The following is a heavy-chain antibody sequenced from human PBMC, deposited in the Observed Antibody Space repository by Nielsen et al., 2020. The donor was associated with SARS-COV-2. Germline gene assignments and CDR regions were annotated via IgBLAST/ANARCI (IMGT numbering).Heavy chain of an antibody. CDR3: AKGPISNWYNGNCYFDL. Sequence: GGSLRLSCAASGFTFSSYAMNWVRQAPGKGLEWVSGITSSGANTYYADSVKGRFTISRDNSRNTLYLQMNSLRAEDTAVYFCAKGPISNWYNGNCYFDLWGRGTLVTVSS. V-gene: IGHV3-23*01. J-gene: IGHJ2*01. D-gene: IGHD1-26*01. CDR2: ITSSGANT. CDR1: GFTFSSYA.